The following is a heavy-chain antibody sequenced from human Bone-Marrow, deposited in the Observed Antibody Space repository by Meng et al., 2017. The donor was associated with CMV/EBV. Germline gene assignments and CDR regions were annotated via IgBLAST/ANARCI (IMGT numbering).Heavy chain of an antibody. J-gene: IGHJ3*02. D-gene: IGHD2-8*01. Sequence: GESLKISCAASGFTFSDYYMSWISQAPGKGLEWVSYISSSGSTIYYADSVKGRFTISRDNAKNSLYLQMNSLRAEDTAVYYCARGGNAIGAFDIWGQGTMVTVSS. CDR1: GFTFSDYY. V-gene: IGHV3-11*01. CDR3: ARGGNAIGAFDI. CDR2: ISSSGSTI.